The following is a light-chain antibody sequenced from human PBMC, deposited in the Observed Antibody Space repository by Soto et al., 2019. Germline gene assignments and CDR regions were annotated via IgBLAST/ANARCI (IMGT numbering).Light chain of an antibody. Sequence: EIVMTQSPATLSVSPGERATLSCRASQSVSSNVAWYQQIPGQTPRLLIYGASSRATGIPDRFSGSGSGTDFTLTISRLEPEDFAAYYCQQRSNWPITFGQGTRRRL. CDR3: QQRSNWPIT. J-gene: IGKJ5*01. CDR1: QSVSSN. CDR2: GAS. V-gene: IGKV3D-20*02.